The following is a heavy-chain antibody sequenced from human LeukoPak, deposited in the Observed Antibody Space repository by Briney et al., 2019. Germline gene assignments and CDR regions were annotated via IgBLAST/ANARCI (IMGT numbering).Heavy chain of an antibody. CDR2: IYHSGST. Sequence: SETLSLTCTVSGYSISSGYYWGWIRQPPGKGLEWIGSIYHSGSTYYNPSLKSRVTISVDTSKDQFSLKLSSVTAADTAVYYCARVYRGKSYDSSGYFFDYWGQGTLVTVSS. CDR1: GYSISSGYY. J-gene: IGHJ4*02. CDR3: ARVYRGKSYDSSGYFFDY. V-gene: IGHV4-38-2*02. D-gene: IGHD3-22*01.